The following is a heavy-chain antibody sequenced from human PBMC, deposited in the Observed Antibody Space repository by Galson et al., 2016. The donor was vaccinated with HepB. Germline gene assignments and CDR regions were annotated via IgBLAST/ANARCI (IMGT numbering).Heavy chain of an antibody. CDR1: GFALSGSG. Sequence: SLRLSCAASGFALSGSGLNWVRQAPGKGLQWISYISSRVSPIYYADSVKGRFTISRDNAKNSVYLQMNNLRDEDTGVYYCAREPGRSAFDRWGQGTMVTVSS. V-gene: IGHV3-48*02. CDR2: ISSRVSPI. D-gene: IGHD1-26*01. CDR3: AREPGRSAFDR. J-gene: IGHJ3*01.